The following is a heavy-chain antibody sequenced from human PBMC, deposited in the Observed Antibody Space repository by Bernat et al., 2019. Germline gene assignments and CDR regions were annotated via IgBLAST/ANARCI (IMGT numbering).Heavy chain of an antibody. J-gene: IGHJ4*02. Sequence: EGQLVESGGGLVQPGGSLRLSCGASGFTFSSAWMSWIRQAPGKGLEWVGRVKSKADGGTTDYAAPVKGRFIISRDDSKNTAYLQMNSLKTEDTAVYYCTTLGPTRWGQGTLVTVSS. V-gene: IGHV3-15*01. CDR2: VKSKADGGTT. CDR3: TTLGPTR. CDR1: GFTFSSAW.